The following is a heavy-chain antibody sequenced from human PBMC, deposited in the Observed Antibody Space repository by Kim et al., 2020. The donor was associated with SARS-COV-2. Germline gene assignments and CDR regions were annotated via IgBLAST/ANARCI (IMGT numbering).Heavy chain of an antibody. J-gene: IGHJ4*02. CDR3: TSRRIAAAGTFDFDY. V-gene: IGHV3-73*01. D-gene: IGHD6-13*01. Sequence: ASVKGRFTISRDDSKNTAYLQMNSLKTEDTAVYYCTSRRIAAAGTFDFDYWGQGTLVTVSS.